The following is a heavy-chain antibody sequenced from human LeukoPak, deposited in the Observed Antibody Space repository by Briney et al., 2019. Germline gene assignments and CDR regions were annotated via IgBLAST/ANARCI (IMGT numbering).Heavy chain of an antibody. D-gene: IGHD5-24*01. CDR1: GGSISSSSYY. V-gene: IGHV4-39*01. Sequence: SETLSLTCTVSGGSISSSSYYWGWIRQPPGKGLEWIGSIYYSGSTYYNPSLKSRVTISVDTSKNQFSLKLSSATAADTAVYYCARHADRDGYNYDYWGQGTLVTVSS. J-gene: IGHJ4*02. CDR2: IYYSGST. CDR3: ARHADRDGYNYDY.